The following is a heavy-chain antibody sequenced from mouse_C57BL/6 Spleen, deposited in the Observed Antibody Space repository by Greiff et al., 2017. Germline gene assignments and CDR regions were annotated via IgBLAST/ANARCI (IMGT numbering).Heavy chain of an antibody. Sequence: EVKLQESGPELVKPGASVKMSCKASGYTFTDYNMHWVKQSHGKSLEWIGYLNPNNGGTSYNQKFKGKATLTVNKSSSTAYMELRSLTSEDSAVYYCARRLGRGYAMDYWGQGTSVTVSS. J-gene: IGHJ4*01. CDR1: GYTFTDYN. V-gene: IGHV1-22*01. CDR2: LNPNNGGT. CDR3: ARRLGRGYAMDY. D-gene: IGHD4-1*01.